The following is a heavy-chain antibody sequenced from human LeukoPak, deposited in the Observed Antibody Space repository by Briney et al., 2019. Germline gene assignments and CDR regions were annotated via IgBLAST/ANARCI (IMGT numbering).Heavy chain of an antibody. Sequence: PSQTLSLTCTVSGGSISSGSYYWSWIRQPAGKGLEWIGRIYTSGSTNYNPSLKSRVTISVDTSKNQFSLKLSSVTAADTAVYYCARGLWIAAAPTDWGQGTLVTVSS. J-gene: IGHJ4*02. CDR3: ARGLWIAAAPTD. D-gene: IGHD6-13*01. V-gene: IGHV4-61*02. CDR1: GGSISSGSYY. CDR2: IYTSGST.